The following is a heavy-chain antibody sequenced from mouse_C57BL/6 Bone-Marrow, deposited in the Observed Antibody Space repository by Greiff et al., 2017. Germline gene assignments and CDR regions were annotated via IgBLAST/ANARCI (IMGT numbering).Heavy chain of an antibody. CDR1: GYTFTSYW. D-gene: IGHD2-5*01. CDR2: IHPNSGST. Sequence: QVQLQQPGAELVKPGASVQLSCKASGYTFTSYWMHWVKQRPGPGLEWIGMIHPNSGSTNYNEKFKSKATLTVDKSSSTAYMQLSSLTSEDSAVYYCAGYSTLYYAMDYWGQGTSVTVSS. V-gene: IGHV1-64*01. CDR3: AGYSTLYYAMDY. J-gene: IGHJ4*01.